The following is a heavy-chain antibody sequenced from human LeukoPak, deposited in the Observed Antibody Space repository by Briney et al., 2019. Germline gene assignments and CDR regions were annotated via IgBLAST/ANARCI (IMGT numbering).Heavy chain of an antibody. CDR2: IYFSGNT. CDR3: ARRPYSSSSGGGYFDY. J-gene: IGHJ4*02. CDR1: GGSISSGDYY. V-gene: IGHV4-30-4*08. Sequence: SQTLSLTCTVSGGSISSGDYYWTWIRQPPGKRLEWFGYIYFSGNTYYNPSLKSRVTMSVDTSKNQFSLNLSSVTADDTAVYYCARRPYSSSSGGGYFDYWGQGTLVTVSS. D-gene: IGHD6-6*01.